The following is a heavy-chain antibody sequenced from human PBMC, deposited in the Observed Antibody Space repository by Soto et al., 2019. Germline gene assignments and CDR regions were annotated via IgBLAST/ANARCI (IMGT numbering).Heavy chain of an antibody. Sequence: QVQLVQSGAEVKKPGASVKVSCEASGYTFTSYGISWVRQAPGQGLEWMGWISAYNGSTNYAQKLQGRVTMTTDTSTSTAYMELRSLRSDDTAVYYCARRGYDFWSGYYRYYSDYWGQGTLVTVSS. CDR2: ISAYNGST. D-gene: IGHD3-3*01. V-gene: IGHV1-18*01. CDR3: ARRGYDFWSGYYRYYSDY. CDR1: GYTFTSYG. J-gene: IGHJ4*02.